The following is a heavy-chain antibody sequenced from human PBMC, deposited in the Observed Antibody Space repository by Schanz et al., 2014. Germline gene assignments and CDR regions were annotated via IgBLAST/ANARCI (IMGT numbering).Heavy chain of an antibody. CDR1: RYPFTAYY. V-gene: IGHV1-2*06. J-gene: IGHJ4*02. Sequence: QVHLVQSGSEVKKPGASVQVSCKASRYPFTAYYMHWVRQAPGQGLEWMGRINPNSGDTNYAQKFQGRVTMTRDTSTSTAYMELSRLRSDDTAIYYCARLRAGPFYFDYWGQGTLVTVSS. D-gene: IGHD6-19*01. CDR2: INPNSGDT. CDR3: ARLRAGPFYFDY.